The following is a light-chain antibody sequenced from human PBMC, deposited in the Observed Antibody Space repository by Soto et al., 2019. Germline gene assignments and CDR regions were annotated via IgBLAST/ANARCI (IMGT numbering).Light chain of an antibody. Sequence: DIQMTQSPSSLSASVGDRVTITCQASQDISNYLNWYQQKPGKAPKLLIYKASSLESGVPSRFSGSGSGTEFTLTISSLQPDDFATYYCQQYNGYSRTFGQGTKVDIK. V-gene: IGKV1-5*03. CDR2: KAS. J-gene: IGKJ1*01. CDR1: QDISNY. CDR3: QQYNGYSRT.